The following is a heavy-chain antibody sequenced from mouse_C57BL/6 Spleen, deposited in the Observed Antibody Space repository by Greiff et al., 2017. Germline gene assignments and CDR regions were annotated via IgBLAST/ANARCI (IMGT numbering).Heavy chain of an antibody. CDR2: VNPSSGYT. Sequence: QVQLQQSGAELAKPGASVKLSCKASGYTFTSYWLHWVKQRPGQGLEWIGYVNPSSGYTKYNQKFKDKATLTADKSSSTAYMQLSSLKYEDSAVDYCARREDYVYFDYWGQGTTLTVSS. D-gene: IGHD2-4*01. CDR1: GYTFTSYW. V-gene: IGHV1-7*01. J-gene: IGHJ2*01. CDR3: ARREDYVYFDY.